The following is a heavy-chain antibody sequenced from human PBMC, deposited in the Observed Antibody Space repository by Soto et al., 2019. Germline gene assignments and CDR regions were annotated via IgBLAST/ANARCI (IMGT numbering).Heavy chain of an antibody. Sequence: ASVKVSCKASGYTFINFDISWVRQAAGQGLEWLGWMNPGSGKTGYASKFQGRVAMTRDASTGTSHLGLSSLTSDDTAVYYCARMASAGTLNWFDPWGQGTLVTVSS. V-gene: IGHV1-8*02. CDR2: MNPGSGKT. J-gene: IGHJ5*02. CDR3: ARMASAGTLNWFDP. D-gene: IGHD6-13*01. CDR1: GYTFINFD.